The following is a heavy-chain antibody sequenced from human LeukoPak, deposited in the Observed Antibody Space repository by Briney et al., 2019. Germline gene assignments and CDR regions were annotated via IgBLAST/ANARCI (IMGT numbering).Heavy chain of an antibody. CDR2: ISGSGGST. CDR1: GFTFSSYA. CDR3: ARVYWDWSNTL. V-gene: IGHV3-23*01. Sequence: PGGSLRLSCAASGFTFSSYAMSWVRQAPGKELEWVSAISGSGGSTYYADSVKGRFTISRDNPKNTLYLQMNSLRAEDTAVYYCARVYWDWSNTLWGQGTLVTVSS. J-gene: IGHJ4*02. D-gene: IGHD3-3*01.